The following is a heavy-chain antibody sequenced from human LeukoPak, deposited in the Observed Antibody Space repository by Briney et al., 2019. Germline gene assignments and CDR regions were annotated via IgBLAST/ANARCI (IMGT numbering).Heavy chain of an antibody. CDR1: GYSFTSYW. J-gene: IGHJ5*02. CDR2: IYPGDSDT. CDR3: ARHLRIAARSWFDP. D-gene: IGHD6-25*01. V-gene: IGHV5-51*01. Sequence: PGESLKISCKGSGYSFTSYWIGWVRQIPGNGLEWMGSIYPGDSDTRYSPSFQGQVTISADKSISTAYLQWSSLKASDTAMYYCARHLRIAARSWFDPWGQGTLVTVSS.